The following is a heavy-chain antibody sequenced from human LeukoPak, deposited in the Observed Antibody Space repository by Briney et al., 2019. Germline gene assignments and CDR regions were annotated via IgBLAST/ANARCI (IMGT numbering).Heavy chain of an antibody. Sequence: GGSLRLSCAASGFTFSSYSMNWVRQAPGKGLEWVANINQDGSERYYVDSVKGRFTVSRDNAKDSLSLQMNSLRVEDTAVYYCARGFDGANAFDLWGQGTMVTVSS. V-gene: IGHV3-7*01. CDR1: GFTFSSYS. J-gene: IGHJ3*01. CDR2: INQDGSER. CDR3: ARGFDGANAFDL.